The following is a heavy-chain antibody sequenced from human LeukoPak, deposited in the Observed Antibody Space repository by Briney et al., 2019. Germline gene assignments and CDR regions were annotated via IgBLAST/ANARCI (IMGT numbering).Heavy chain of an antibody. CDR2: ISYDGSNK. Sequence: GGSLRLSCAASGFTFSSYGIHWVRQAPGKGLEWVAVISYDGSNKYYADSVKGRFTISRDNSKNTLYLQMNSLRAEDTAVYYCAKSGRELHYYYGMDVWGQGTTVTVSS. CDR3: AKSGRELHYYYGMDV. J-gene: IGHJ6*02. CDR1: GFTFSSYG. D-gene: IGHD1-26*01. V-gene: IGHV3-30*18.